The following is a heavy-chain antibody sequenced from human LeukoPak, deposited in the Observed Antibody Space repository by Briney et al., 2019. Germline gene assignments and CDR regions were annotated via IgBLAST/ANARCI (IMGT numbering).Heavy chain of an antibody. J-gene: IGHJ4*02. CDR3: ARPSSGYPNPFAY. D-gene: IGHD3-22*01. V-gene: IGHV3-23*01. CDR2: ISGSGGST. Sequence: PGGSLRLSCAASGFTFSSYAMSWVRQAPGKGLEWVSAISGSGGSTYYADSVKGRFTISRDNSKNTLYLQMNSLRAEDTAVYYCARPSSGYPNPFAYWGQGTLVTVPS. CDR1: GFTFSSYA.